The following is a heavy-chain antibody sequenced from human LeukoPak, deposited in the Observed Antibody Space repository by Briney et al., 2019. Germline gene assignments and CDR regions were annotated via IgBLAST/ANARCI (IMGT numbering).Heavy chain of an antibody. CDR2: IWYDGSNK. CDR1: GFTFSSYG. CDR3: ARDKVEYCGGDCYSLYYYGMDV. V-gene: IGHV3-33*01. J-gene: IGHJ6*02. D-gene: IGHD2-21*02. Sequence: GGSLRLSCAASGFTFSSYGMPWVRQAPGKGLEWVAVIWYDGSNKYYADSVKGRFTISRDNSKNTLYLQMNSLRAEDTAVYYCARDKVEYCGGDCYSLYYYGMDVWGQGTTVTVSS.